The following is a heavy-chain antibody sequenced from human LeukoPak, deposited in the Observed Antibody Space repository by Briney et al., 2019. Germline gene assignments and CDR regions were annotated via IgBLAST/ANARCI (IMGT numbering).Heavy chain of an antibody. CDR3: ARVIAARDYYYYYMDV. V-gene: IGHV1-8*01. CDR1: GYTFTSYD. D-gene: IGHD6-6*01. J-gene: IGHJ6*03. Sequence: ASVKVSCKASGYTFTSYDINWVRQATGQGLEWMGWMNPNSGNTGYAQKFQGRVTMTRNTSISAAYMELSSLRSEDTAVYYCARVIAARDYYYYYMDVWGKGTTVTVSS. CDR2: MNPNSGNT.